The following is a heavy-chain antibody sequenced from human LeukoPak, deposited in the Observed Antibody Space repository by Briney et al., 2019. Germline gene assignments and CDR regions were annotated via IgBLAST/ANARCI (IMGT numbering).Heavy chain of an antibody. D-gene: IGHD3-22*01. J-gene: IGHJ6*03. Sequence: SETLSLTCTVSGGSISSNYWSWIRQPPGKGLEWIGYINTSGSTNYNPSLKSRLTISVDTSKNQFSLKLRSVTAADTAVYYCARGRHDITMIVVVMTSVSYYLDVWGKGTTVTVS. V-gene: IGHV4-4*09. CDR2: INTSGST. CDR3: ARGRHDITMIVVVMTSVSYYLDV. CDR1: GGSISSNY.